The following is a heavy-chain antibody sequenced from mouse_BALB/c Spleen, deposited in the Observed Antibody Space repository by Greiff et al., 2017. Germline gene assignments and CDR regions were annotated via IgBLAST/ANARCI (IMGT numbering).Heavy chain of an antibody. Sequence: EVMLVESGGGLVKPGGSLKLSCAASGFTFSSYAMSWVRQTPEKRLEWVASISSGGSSYYPDSVKGRFTISRDNAKNNLYLQMSSLKSEDTAMYYCSYDYGGDYAMDYWGQGTSVTVSS. CDR2: ISSGGSS. V-gene: IGHV5-6-5*01. D-gene: IGHD2-4*01. CDR1: GFTFSSYA. CDR3: SYDYGGDYAMDY. J-gene: IGHJ4*01.